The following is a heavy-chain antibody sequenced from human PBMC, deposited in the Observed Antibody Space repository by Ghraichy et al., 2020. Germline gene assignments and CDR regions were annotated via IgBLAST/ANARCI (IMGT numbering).Heavy chain of an antibody. Sequence: GGSLRLSCAASGFRFSTYGMHWVRQAPGKGLEWVAVIWFDGSIKYYADSVRGRFTISRDNSENMLYLQMISLRVEDTVMYYCARELGYTTSSGWDYWGQGTLVTVSS. D-gene: IGHD6-6*01. CDR1: GFRFSTYG. J-gene: IGHJ4*02. CDR2: IWFDGSIK. V-gene: IGHV3-33*01. CDR3: ARELGYTTSSGWDY.